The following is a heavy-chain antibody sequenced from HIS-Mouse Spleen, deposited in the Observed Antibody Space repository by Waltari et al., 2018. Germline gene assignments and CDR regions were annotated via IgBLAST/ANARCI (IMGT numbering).Heavy chain of an antibody. D-gene: IGHD2-15*01. J-gene: IGHJ4*02. V-gene: IGHV4-4*07. CDR1: GGSISSYY. CDR2: IYTSGST. Sequence: QVQLQESGPGLVKPSETLSLTCTVSGGSISSYYWIRIRTPAGKGLEWVGRIYTSGSTNYNPSLKSRVTMSVDTSKNQFSLKLSSVTAADTAVYYCARYCSGGSCYGGSFDYWGQGTLVTVSS. CDR3: ARYCSGGSCYGGSFDY.